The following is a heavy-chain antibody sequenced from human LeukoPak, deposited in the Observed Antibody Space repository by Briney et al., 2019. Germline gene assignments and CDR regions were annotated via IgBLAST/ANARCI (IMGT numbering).Heavy chain of an antibody. Sequence: ASVKVSCKAFGYTFSSYFMNWVRQAPGQGLEWMGIINPTGGSTTYAQKFQGRVTMTRDTSTSTVYMELSSLRSDDTAVYYCARTAARRFDYWGQGTLVTVSS. CDR2: INPTGGST. CDR3: ARTAARRFDY. CDR1: GYTFSSYF. J-gene: IGHJ4*02. D-gene: IGHD6-6*01. V-gene: IGHV1-46*01.